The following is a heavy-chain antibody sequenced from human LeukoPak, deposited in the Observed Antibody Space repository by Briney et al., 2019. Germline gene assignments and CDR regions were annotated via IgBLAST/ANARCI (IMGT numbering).Heavy chain of an antibody. CDR3: VKTGCSSTKCYTNY. Sequence: GGSLRLSCAASGCTFNEYAMHWVRQAPGKGLEWVSGISWDSSDIAYADSVRGRFTISRDNAKNSLYLQMNSLRIEDTALYSCVKTGCSSTKCYTNYWGQGTLVTVSS. CDR2: ISWDSSDI. D-gene: IGHD2-2*02. J-gene: IGHJ4*02. V-gene: IGHV3-9*01. CDR1: GCTFNEYA.